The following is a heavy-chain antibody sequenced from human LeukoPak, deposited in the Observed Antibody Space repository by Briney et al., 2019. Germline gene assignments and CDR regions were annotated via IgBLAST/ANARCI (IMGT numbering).Heavy chain of an antibody. D-gene: IGHD3-10*01. CDR2: ITADGDDT. CDR1: GFTFSSYA. J-gene: IGHJ4*02. CDR3: VKRTAGSGSPPFDY. Sequence: GGSLRLSCSASGFTFSSYAMHWVRQAPGKGLEYVSAITADGDDTYYADSVKGRFTISRDNSKNTLYLQMSNLRTEDTAVYYCVKRTAGSGSPPFDYWGQGTLVTVSS. V-gene: IGHV3-64D*06.